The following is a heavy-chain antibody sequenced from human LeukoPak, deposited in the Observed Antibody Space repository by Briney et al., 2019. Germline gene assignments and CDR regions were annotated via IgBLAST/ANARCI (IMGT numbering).Heavy chain of an antibody. D-gene: IGHD1-14*01. CDR2: IYYSGST. J-gene: IGHJ6*02. Sequence: SETLSLTCTVSGVSISIYYWSWIRQPPGKGLEWIGYIYYSGSTNYNPSLKSRVTISVDTSKNQFSLKLSSVTAADTAVYYCARDNPPGGREDYYYYVMDVWGQGTTVAVSS. CDR1: GVSISIYY. CDR3: ARDNPPGGREDYYYYVMDV. V-gene: IGHV4-59*01.